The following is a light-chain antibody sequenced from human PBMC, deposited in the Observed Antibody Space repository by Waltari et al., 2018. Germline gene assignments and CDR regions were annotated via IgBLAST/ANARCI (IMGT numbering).Light chain of an antibody. Sequence: QSALTQPASVAGSPGQSITISCTGTYSDVGGYNYVSWYQQQPGRAPKLILHDVSRRPAGGSNRFSGSKSGNTASRTISGLRAEDDGDYYCSSFTATNTVIFGGGTKLTVL. J-gene: IGLJ2*01. V-gene: IGLV2-14*03. CDR1: YSDVGGYNY. CDR2: DVS. CDR3: SSFTATNTVI.